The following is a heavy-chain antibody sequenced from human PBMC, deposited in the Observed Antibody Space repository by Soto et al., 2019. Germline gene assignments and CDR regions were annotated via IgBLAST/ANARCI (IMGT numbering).Heavy chain of an antibody. J-gene: IGHJ6*02. D-gene: IGHD5-12*01. V-gene: IGHV1-69*01. CDR1: GGTFSSYA. CDR2: IIPIFGTA. CDR3: ARVRRSGYDFCYYYGMDV. Sequence: QVQLVQSGAEVKKPGSSVKVSCKASGGTFSSYAISWVRQAPGQGLEWMGGIIPIFGTAIYAQKFQGRVTITADESTSTAYMELSSLRSEDSAVYYCARVRRSGYDFCYYYGMDVWGQGTTVTVSS.